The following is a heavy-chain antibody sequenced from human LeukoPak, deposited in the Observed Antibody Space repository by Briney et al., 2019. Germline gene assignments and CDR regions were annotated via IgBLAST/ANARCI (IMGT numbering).Heavy chain of an antibody. Sequence: ASVKVSCKASGYTFTSYYMHWVRQAPGQGLEWMGLINPTGGSTGYAQKFQGRVTMTRDMSTSTDYMELSSLRSEDTAVYYCAREDYYDSGSNDYWGQGTLVTVSS. CDR3: AREDYYDSGSNDY. V-gene: IGHV1-46*01. CDR1: GYTFTSYY. J-gene: IGHJ4*02. D-gene: IGHD3-22*01. CDR2: INPTGGST.